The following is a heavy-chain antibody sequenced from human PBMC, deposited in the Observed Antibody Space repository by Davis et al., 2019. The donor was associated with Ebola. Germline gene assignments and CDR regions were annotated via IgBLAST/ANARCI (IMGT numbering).Heavy chain of an antibody. CDR3: ARVSPRGRYSYHY. CDR2: INHSGST. D-gene: IGHD5-18*01. Sequence: MPGGSLRLSCAVYGGSFSGYYWSWIRQPPGKGLDWIGEINHSGSTNYNPSLKSRVTISVDTSKNQFSLKLSSVTAADTAVYYCARVSPRGRYSYHYWGQGTLVTVSS. V-gene: IGHV4-34*01. J-gene: IGHJ4*02. CDR1: GGSFSGYY.